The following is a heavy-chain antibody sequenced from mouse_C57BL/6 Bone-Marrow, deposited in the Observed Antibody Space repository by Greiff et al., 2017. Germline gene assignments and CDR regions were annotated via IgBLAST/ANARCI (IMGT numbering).Heavy chain of an antibody. V-gene: IGHV1-54*01. CDR2: INPGSGGT. Sequence: QVHVKQSGAELVRPGTSVKVSCKASGYAFTNYLIEWVKQRPGQGLEWIGVINPGSGGTNYNEKFKGKATLTADKSSSTAYMQLSSLTSEDSAVYFCARPPYYGSSYDYAMDYWGQGTSVTVSS. J-gene: IGHJ4*01. D-gene: IGHD1-1*01. CDR1: GYAFTNYL. CDR3: ARPPYYGSSYDYAMDY.